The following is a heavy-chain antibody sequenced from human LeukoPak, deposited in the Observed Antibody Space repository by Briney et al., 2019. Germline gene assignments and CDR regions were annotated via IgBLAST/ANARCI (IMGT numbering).Heavy chain of an antibody. J-gene: IGHJ3*02. D-gene: IGHD2/OR15-2a*01. CDR1: GFTFSDYY. Sequence: GGSLRLSCAASGFTFSDYYMSWIRQAPGKGLEWVSYISSSGSSIYYADSVKGRFTISRDNAKNSLYLQMNSLRAEDTAVYYCARDYRDSTSPYDAFDIWGQGTMVTVSS. V-gene: IGHV3-11*01. CDR3: ARDYRDSTSPYDAFDI. CDR2: ISSSGSSI.